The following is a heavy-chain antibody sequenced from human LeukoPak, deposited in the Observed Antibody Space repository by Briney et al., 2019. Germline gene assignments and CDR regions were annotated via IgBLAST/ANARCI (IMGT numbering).Heavy chain of an antibody. CDR3: SRSLNY. CDR2: IKEDGSET. CDR1: GFSFSRSW. Sequence: GGSLRLSXATSGFSFSRSWMDWVRQAPGKGLEWVANIKEDGSETHYVDSAKGRFTISRDNAKNSLFLQVDNLRVEDTAIYYCSRSLNYWGQGTLVTVSP. V-gene: IGHV3-7*01. J-gene: IGHJ4*02.